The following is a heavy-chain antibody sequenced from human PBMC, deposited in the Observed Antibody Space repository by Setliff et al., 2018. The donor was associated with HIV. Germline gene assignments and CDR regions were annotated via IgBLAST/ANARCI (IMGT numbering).Heavy chain of an antibody. J-gene: IGHJ6*02. V-gene: IGHV4-61*02. CDR1: GGSINSGSHY. CDR2: FYSSRSN. D-gene: IGHD2-21*02. CDR3: ARGVAVTAIHAYYYGLDV. Sequence: PSETLSLTCTVSGGSINSGSHYWSWIRQPAGKGLEWIGRFYSSRSNSYNPSLKSRVTISVDTSKNQFSLRLSSVTAADTAVYYCARGVAVTAIHAYYYGLDVWGQGTTVT.